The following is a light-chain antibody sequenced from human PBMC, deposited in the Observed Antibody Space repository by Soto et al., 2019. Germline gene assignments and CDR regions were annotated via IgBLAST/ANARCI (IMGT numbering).Light chain of an antibody. CDR1: QGISSY. J-gene: IGKJ3*01. CDR2: AAS. V-gene: IGKV1-8*01. Sequence: IRLTQSPSSFSSSTGDRATLTCQASQGISSYLAWYQQKPGKAPKLLIYAASTLQSGVPSRFRGSGSGTDFTLTISCLQSEDFATYYCQQYYSYPPTFGPGTKVDI. CDR3: QQYYSYPPT.